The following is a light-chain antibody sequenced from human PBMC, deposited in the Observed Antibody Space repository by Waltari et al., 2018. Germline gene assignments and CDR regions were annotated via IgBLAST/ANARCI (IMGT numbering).Light chain of an antibody. CDR3: LLSYAGARV. J-gene: IGLJ3*02. CDR2: DGT. Sequence: QAVVTQEPSLTVSPGGTVTLTCGSSPGPVTNDHFPYWFQQKPGQAPRALIYDGTNRQSSTPARFSGSLVGGKAALTLSGAQPEDETVYYCLLSYAGARVFGGGTKLTVL. V-gene: IGLV7-46*01. CDR1: PGPVTNDHF.